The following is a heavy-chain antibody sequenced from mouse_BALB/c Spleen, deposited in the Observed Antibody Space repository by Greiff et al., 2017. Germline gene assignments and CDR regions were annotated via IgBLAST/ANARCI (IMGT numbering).Heavy chain of an antibody. CDR3: ARSWDEDYFDY. J-gene: IGHJ2*01. CDR2: ISYSGST. D-gene: IGHD4-1*01. CDR1: GYSITSDYA. Sequence: EVKLMESGPGLVKPSQSLSLTCTVTGYSITSDYAWNWIRQFPGNKLEWMGYISYSGSTSSNPSLKSRISITRDTSKNQFFLQLNSVTTEDTATYYCARSWDEDYFDYWGQGTTLTVSS. V-gene: IGHV3-2*02.